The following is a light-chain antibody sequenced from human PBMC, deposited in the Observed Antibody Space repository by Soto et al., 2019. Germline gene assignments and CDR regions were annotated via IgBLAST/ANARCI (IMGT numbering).Light chain of an antibody. CDR1: SSDVGRYNY. CDR2: DVS. V-gene: IGLV2-14*03. Sequence: QSALTQPASVSGSPGQSITISCTGTSSDVGRYNYVSWYQQHPGKAPKLMIYDVSNRLSGVSNRFSGSKSGNTASLTISGLQAEDEADYYCSSYTSSSTAVFGGGTKLTVL. CDR3: SSYTSSSTAV. J-gene: IGLJ3*02.